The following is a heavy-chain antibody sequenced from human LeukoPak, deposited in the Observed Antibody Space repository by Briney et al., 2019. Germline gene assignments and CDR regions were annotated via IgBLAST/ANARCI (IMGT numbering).Heavy chain of an antibody. Sequence: ASVKVSCKASGYTFTGYYIHWVRQAPGQGLEWMGWINPNSGGTNYAQKFQGRVTMTRDTSISAAYMELSRLRSDDTAVYYCARDGIAVAGNWGQGTLVTVSS. CDR3: ARDGIAVAGN. D-gene: IGHD6-19*01. V-gene: IGHV1-2*02. J-gene: IGHJ4*02. CDR1: GYTFTGYY. CDR2: INPNSGGT.